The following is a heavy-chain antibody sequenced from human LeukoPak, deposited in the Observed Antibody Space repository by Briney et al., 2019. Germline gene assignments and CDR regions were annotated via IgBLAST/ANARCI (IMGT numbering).Heavy chain of an antibody. V-gene: IGHV4-34*01. D-gene: IGHD6-19*01. CDR3: ARMAQWLTNYYYYYGMDV. CDR1: GGSFSGYY. CDR2: INRSGST. J-gene: IGHJ6*02. Sequence: SETLSLTCAVYGGSFSGYYWSWTRQPPGKGLEWIGEINRSGSTNYNPSLKSRVTISVDTSKNQFSLKLSSVTAADTAVYYCARMAQWLTNYYYYYGMDVWGQGTTVTVSS.